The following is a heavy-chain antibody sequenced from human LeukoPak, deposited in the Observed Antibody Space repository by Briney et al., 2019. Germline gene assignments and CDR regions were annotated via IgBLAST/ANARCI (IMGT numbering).Heavy chain of an antibody. D-gene: IGHD4-11*01. J-gene: IGHJ4*02. CDR3: ASSTVTTAYGRGY. V-gene: IGHV1-69*02. CDR2: IIPILGIA. Sequence: SMKVSCKASGGTFSSYTISWVRQAPGQGLEWMGRIIPILGIANYAQKLQGRVTITADKSTSTAYMELSSLRSEDTAVYYCASSTVTTAYGRGYWGQGTLVTVSS. CDR1: GGTFSSYT.